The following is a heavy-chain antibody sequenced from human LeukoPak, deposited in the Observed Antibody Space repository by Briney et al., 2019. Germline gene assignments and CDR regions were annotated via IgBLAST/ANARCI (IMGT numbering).Heavy chain of an antibody. CDR3: ARVSSWLYYFDY. D-gene: IGHD6-13*01. J-gene: IGHJ4*02. CDR1: GGSFSGYY. V-gene: IGHV4-34*01. CDR2: INHSGST. Sequence: SETLSLTCAVYGGSFSGYYWSWIRQPPGKGLEWIGEINHSGSTNYNPSLKSQVTISVDTSKNQFSLKLSSVTAADTAVYYCARVSSWLYYFDYWGQGTLVTVSS.